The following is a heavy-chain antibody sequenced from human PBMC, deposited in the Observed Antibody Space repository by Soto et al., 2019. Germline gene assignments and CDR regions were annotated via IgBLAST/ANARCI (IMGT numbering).Heavy chain of an antibody. V-gene: IGHV5-51*01. CDR1: GYSFTNYW. Sequence: GESLKISCKASGYSFTNYWIGWVRQMPGKGLEWMGIIYPGDSDTRYSPSFQGQVTISADKSISTAHLQWSSLKASDTAMYYCARRLGSSWYLVDPWGQGTLVTVSS. J-gene: IGHJ5*02. CDR3: ARRLGSSWYLVDP. D-gene: IGHD6-13*01. CDR2: IYPGDSDT.